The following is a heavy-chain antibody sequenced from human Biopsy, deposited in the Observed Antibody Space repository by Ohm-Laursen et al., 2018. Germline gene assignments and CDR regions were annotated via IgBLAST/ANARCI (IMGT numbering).Heavy chain of an antibody. CDR2: INCKTGAT. Sequence: ASVKVSCKASSYTFTDYNIHWMRQAPGQGLEWLGYINCKTGATNYAQRFQGTVTMTRDTSISTAYLALGSLRSADTAIYYCARDPLNGHKHFDYWGQGSLVTVSS. V-gene: IGHV1-2*02. D-gene: IGHD2-8*01. CDR3: ARDPLNGHKHFDY. CDR1: SYTFTDYN. J-gene: IGHJ4*02.